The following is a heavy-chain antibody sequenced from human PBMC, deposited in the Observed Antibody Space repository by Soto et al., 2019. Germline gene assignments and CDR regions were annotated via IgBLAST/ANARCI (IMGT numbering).Heavy chain of an antibody. J-gene: IGHJ5*02. Sequence: QLQLQESGPGLVKPSETLSLTCTVSGGSISSSSYYWGWIRQPPGKGLEWIGSIYYSGSTYYNPSLKSRVTISVDTSKNQFSLKLSSVTAADTAVYYCARQASGDSSGYDNWFDPWGQGTLVTVSS. CDR1: GGSISSSSYY. V-gene: IGHV4-39*01. D-gene: IGHD3-22*01. CDR3: ARQASGDSSGYDNWFDP. CDR2: IYYSGST.